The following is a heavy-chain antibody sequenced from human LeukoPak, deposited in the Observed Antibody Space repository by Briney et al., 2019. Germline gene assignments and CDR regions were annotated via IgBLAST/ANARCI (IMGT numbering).Heavy chain of an antibody. Sequence: ASVKVSCKASGYTFTGYYIHWVRQAPGQGPEWMGWINPDSGGTNYAQKLQGRVTMSRDTSISTAYMEVSRLRSGDTAVYYCAREPIVLVPAAIFNWFDPWGQGTLVTVSS. D-gene: IGHD2-2*02. CDR2: INPDSGGT. CDR1: GYTFTGYY. V-gene: IGHV1-2*02. J-gene: IGHJ5*02. CDR3: AREPIVLVPAAIFNWFDP.